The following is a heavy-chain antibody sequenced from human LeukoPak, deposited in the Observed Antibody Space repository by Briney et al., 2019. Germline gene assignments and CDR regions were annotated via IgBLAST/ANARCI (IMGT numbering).Heavy chain of an antibody. V-gene: IGHV3-23*01. D-gene: IGHD6-13*01. CDR3: AKIIAAANFDY. Sequence: GGSLRLSCAASGFTFSSYAMSWVPQAPGKGREWVSAISGSGGSTYYADSVKGRFTIFRDNSKKTLYLQMNSLRAEDTAVYYCAKIIAAANFDYWGQGTLVTVSS. CDR2: ISGSGGST. CDR1: GFTFSSYA. J-gene: IGHJ4*02.